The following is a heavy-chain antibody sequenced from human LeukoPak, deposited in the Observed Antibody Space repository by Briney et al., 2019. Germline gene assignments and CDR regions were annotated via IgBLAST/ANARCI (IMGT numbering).Heavy chain of an antibody. CDR1: GGSISSYY. D-gene: IGHD3-22*01. V-gene: IGHV4-59*12. CDR2: IYYSGST. Sequence: SETLSLTCTVSGGSISSYYWSWIRQPPGKGLEWIGYIYYSGSTNYNPSLKSRVTISVDTSKNQFSLKLSSVTAADTAVYYCASPGCYDSSGWVAFDIWGQGTMVTVSS. J-gene: IGHJ3*02. CDR3: ASPGCYDSSGWVAFDI.